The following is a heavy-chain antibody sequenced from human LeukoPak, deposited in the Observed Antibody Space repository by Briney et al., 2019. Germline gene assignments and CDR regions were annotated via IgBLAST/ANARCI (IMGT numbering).Heavy chain of an antibody. CDR3: ARAPYSSSSGPGNY. Sequence: GGSLRLSCAASGFTVSTNYMSWVRQAPGKGLEWVSLIYSGGSTYYADSVKGRFTISRDNSKNTLYLQMNSLRGEDTAVYYCARAPYSSSSGPGNYWGQGTLVTVSS. CDR1: GFTVSTNY. V-gene: IGHV3-66*01. J-gene: IGHJ4*02. CDR2: IYSGGST. D-gene: IGHD6-6*01.